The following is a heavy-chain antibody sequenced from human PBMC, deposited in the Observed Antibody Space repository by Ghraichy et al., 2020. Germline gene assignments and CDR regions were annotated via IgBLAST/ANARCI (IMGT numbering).Heavy chain of an antibody. CDR1: GGSISSYY. D-gene: IGHD2-15*01. Sequence: SETLSLTCTVSGGSISSYYWSWIRQPPGKGLEWIGYIYYSWGTNYNPSLKSRVTISVDTSKNQFSLKLSSVTAADTAVYYCARDADELLMGWFDPWGQGNLVTVSS. J-gene: IGHJ5*02. CDR2: IYYSWGT. V-gene: IGHV4-59*01. CDR3: ARDADELLMGWFDP.